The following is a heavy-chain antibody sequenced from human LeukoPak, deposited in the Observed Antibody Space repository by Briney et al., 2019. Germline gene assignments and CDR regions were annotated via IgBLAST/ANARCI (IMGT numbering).Heavy chain of an antibody. CDR2: ISGTGGST. J-gene: IGHJ6*03. CDR3: ARRAAGTWDYYYYMDV. Sequence: GGSLRLSCAASGFTFSSYAMSWVRQTPGKGLEWVSVISGTGGSTYYADSVEGRFTISRDNSKNTLYLQMNSLRAEDTAVYYCARRAAGTWDYYYYMDVWGKGTTVTVSS. V-gene: IGHV3-23*01. CDR1: GFTFSSYA. D-gene: IGHD1-1*01.